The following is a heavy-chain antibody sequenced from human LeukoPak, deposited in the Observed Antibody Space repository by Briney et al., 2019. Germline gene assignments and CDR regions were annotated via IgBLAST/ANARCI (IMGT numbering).Heavy chain of an antibody. V-gene: IGHV1-2*02. CDR1: GYTFTGYY. J-gene: IGHJ4*02. Sequence: ASVKVSCKASGYTFTGYYMHWVRQAPGQGLEWMGWINPNSGGTNYAQKFQGRVTMTRDTSISTAYMELRRLRSDDTAVYYCARDLFGVAYYFDYWGQGTLVTVSS. D-gene: IGHD3-3*01. CDR2: INPNSGGT. CDR3: ARDLFGVAYYFDY.